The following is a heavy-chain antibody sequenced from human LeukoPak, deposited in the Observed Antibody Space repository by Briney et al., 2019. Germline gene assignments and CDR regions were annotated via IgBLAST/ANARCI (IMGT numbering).Heavy chain of an antibody. CDR3: ARDPLDY. CDR2: ISYDGSNK. Sequence: GGSLRLSCAASGFTFSSYAMHWVRQAPGKGLEWVAVISYDGSNKYYADSVKGRFTFSRDNSKNTLYLQMNSLRAEDTAVYYCARDPLDYWGQGTLVTVSS. V-gene: IGHV3-30-3*01. CDR1: GFTFSSYA. J-gene: IGHJ4*02.